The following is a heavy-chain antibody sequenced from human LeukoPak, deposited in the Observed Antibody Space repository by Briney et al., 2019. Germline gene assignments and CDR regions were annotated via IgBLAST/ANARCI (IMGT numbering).Heavy chain of an antibody. D-gene: IGHD6-19*01. Sequence: SETLSLTCTVSGGSISSSSYCWAWIRQPPGKGLEWIGTIYYSGSTYYNPSVKSRVTISVDTSKNQFSLKLTSVTAADTAVYYCARHVPIAVAAYYFDYWDQGTLVTVSS. CDR1: GGSISSSSYC. CDR2: IYYSGST. V-gene: IGHV4-39*01. J-gene: IGHJ4*02. CDR3: ARHVPIAVAAYYFDY.